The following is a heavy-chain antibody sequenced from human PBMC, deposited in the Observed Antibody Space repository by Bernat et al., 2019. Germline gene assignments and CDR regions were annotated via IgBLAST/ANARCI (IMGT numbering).Heavy chain of an antibody. CDR2: ISYDGSNK. V-gene: IGHV3-30-3*01. D-gene: IGHD3-16*02. CDR3: ARPNMITFGGVIATGFDY. J-gene: IGHJ4*02. CDR1: GFTFSSYA. Sequence: QVQLVESGGGVVQPGRSLRLSCAASGFTFSSYAMHWVRQAPGKGLEWVAVISYDGSNKYYADYGKGRFTISRDNSKNTLYLQMNSLRAEDTAVYYCARPNMITFGGVIATGFDYWGQGTLVTVSS.